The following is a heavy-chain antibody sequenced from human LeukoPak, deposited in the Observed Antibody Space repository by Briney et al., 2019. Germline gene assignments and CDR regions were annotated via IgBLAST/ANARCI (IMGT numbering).Heavy chain of an antibody. D-gene: IGHD6-6*01. J-gene: IGHJ6*02. CDR3: ARPTLQLGAYHYGMDV. Sequence: GGSLRLSCAASGFTFSSYGMHWVRQAPGKGLEWVAVIWYDGSNKYYADSVKGRFTISRDNSKNTLYLQMNSLRAEDTAVYYCARPTLQLGAYHYGMDVWGQGTTVTVSS. CDR2: IWYDGSNK. V-gene: IGHV3-33*01. CDR1: GFTFSSYG.